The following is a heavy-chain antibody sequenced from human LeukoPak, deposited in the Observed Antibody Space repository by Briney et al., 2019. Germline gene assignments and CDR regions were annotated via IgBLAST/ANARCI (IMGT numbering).Heavy chain of an antibody. CDR2: ISSSNSDI. Sequence: GRSLGLSRAASGFTHSSYSMNWVPQASRKGLEWVSSISSSNSDIYYADSVKGRFTISRDNAKNSLYLQMNSLRAEDTAVYYCARTGGDYWGQGTLVTVSS. J-gene: IGHJ4*02. V-gene: IGHV3-21*01. CDR1: GFTHSSYS. D-gene: IGHD3-16*01. CDR3: ARTGGDY.